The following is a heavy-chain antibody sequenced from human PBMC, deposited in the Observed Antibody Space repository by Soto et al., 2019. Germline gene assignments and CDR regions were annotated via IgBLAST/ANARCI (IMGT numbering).Heavy chain of an antibody. CDR3: ARDVNPYYGPGSLHGYFDY. CDR2: TNPNNGST. V-gene: IGHV1-2*02. CDR1: GDTFIAHY. Sequence: QVQLVQSGAEVKKPGASVKVSCKASGDTFIAHYIHWVRQAPGKGFEWIGWTNPNNGSTKSAQKFQGRVTMTRDTSITTVYVELSSLRSDATAVYFCARDVNPYYGPGSLHGYFDYWGQGTLVTVSS. D-gene: IGHD3-10*01. J-gene: IGHJ4*02.